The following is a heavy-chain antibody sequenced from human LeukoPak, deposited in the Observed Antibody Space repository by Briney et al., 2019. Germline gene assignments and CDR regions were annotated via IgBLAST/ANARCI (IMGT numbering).Heavy chain of an antibody. V-gene: IGHV1-69*05. D-gene: IGHD2-2*01. J-gene: IGHJ6*03. CDR2: SIPIFGTA. CDR3: ARGIIVVVPAAQYYYYYMDV. CDR1: GGTFSSYA. Sequence: SVKVSCKASGGTFSSYAISWVRQAPGQGLEWMGGSIPIFGTATYAQKFQGRVKITTDESTSPAYMELSSLRSEDTAVYYCARGIIVVVPAAQYYYYYMDVWGKGTTVTVSS.